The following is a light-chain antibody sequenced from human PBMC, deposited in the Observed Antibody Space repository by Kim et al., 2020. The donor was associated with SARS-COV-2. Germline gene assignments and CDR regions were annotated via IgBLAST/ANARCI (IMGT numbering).Light chain of an antibody. CDR1: QDMRNY. CDR2: AAS. V-gene: IGKV1-16*02. Sequence: ASFGDSGATSSRARQDMRNYLNWFHTKQGEAHKSLIYAASSLQRGVPAKFIGNGSGTDFTRTITNLQPEDSATYYCQHEKTYLWTFGQGTKVEVK. J-gene: IGKJ1*01. CDR3: QHEKTYLWT.